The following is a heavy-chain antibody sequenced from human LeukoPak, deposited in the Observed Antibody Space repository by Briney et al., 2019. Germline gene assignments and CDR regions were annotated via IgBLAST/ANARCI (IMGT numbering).Heavy chain of an antibody. CDR2: ISDRGGST. CDR1: GITLNNYG. V-gene: IGHV3-23*01. CDR3: AKRGVVIRVILVGFHKEAYYFES. D-gene: IGHD3/OR15-3a*01. Sequence: GGSLRLSCAVSGITLNNYGMTWVRQAPGKGLEWVAGISDRGGSTKYADSVKGRFTISRDNPKNTLYLQMNSLRAEDTAVCFCAKRGVVIRVILVGFHKEAYYFESWGQGALVTVSS. J-gene: IGHJ4*02.